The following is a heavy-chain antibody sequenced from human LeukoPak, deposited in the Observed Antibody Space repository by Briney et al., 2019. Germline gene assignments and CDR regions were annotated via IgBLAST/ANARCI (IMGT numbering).Heavy chain of an antibody. CDR3: ASEKYYYDSSGYYHRRGGFDY. V-gene: IGHV3-66*01. CDR1: GFTVSSNY. Sequence: GGSLRLSCAASGFTVSSNYMSWVRQAPGKGLEWVSVIYSGGSTYYADSVKGRFTISRDNSKNTLYHQMNSLRAEDTAVYYCASEKYYYDSSGYYHRRGGFDYWGQGTLVTVSS. D-gene: IGHD3-22*01. CDR2: IYSGGST. J-gene: IGHJ4*02.